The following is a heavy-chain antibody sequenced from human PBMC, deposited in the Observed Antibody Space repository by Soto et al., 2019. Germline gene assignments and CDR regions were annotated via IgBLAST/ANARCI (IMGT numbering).Heavy chain of an antibody. CDR3: ARGMVRGVNKSGMDV. D-gene: IGHD3-10*01. CDR2: IYHSGST. J-gene: IGHJ6*02. CDR1: GGSISSSNW. V-gene: IGHV4-4*02. Sequence: PSETLSLTCAVPGGSISSSNWWSWVRQPPGKGLEWIGEIYHSGSTNYNPSLKSRVTISVDKSKNQFSLKLSSVTAADTAVYYCARGMVRGVNKSGMDVWGQGTTVTVSS.